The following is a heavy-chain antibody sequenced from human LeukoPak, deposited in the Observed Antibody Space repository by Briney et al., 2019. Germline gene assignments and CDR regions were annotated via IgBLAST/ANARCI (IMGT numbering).Heavy chain of an antibody. CDR1: GGSISSYY. CDR3: ARSLVGAAYYFDY. CDR2: IYCSGST. V-gene: IGHV4-59*08. D-gene: IGHD1-26*01. J-gene: IGHJ4*02. Sequence: PSETLSLTCTVSGGSISSYYWSWLRQPPGKGLEWSGYIYCSGSTNYNPSLKSRVTISVDTSKNQFSLKLSSVTAADTAVYYCARSLVGAAYYFDYWGQGTLVTVSS.